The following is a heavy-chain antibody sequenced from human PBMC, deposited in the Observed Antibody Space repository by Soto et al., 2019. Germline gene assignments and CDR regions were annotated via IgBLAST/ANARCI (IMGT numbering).Heavy chain of an antibody. Sequence: GGSLRLSCAATGFSFSDYYMSWIRQAPGKRLEWISYISNSGSTMYYVDSVKGRFTISRDNAKSSLYLQMNSLRAEDTALYYCIAAHRTKKMGRIDFWGQGTLVTVSS. CDR2: ISNSGSTM. CDR3: IAAHRTKKMGRIDF. J-gene: IGHJ4*02. CDR1: GFSFSDYY. D-gene: IGHD6-13*01. V-gene: IGHV3-11*01.